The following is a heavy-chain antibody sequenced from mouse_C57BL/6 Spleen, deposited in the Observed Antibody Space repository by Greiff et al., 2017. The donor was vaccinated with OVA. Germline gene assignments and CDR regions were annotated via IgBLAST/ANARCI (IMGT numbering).Heavy chain of an antibody. J-gene: IGHJ3*01. V-gene: IGHV1-52*01. CDR3: AREGTAQATCAY. Sequence: QVQLQQPGAELVRPGSSVKLSCKASGYTFTSYWMHWVKQRPIQGLEWIGNIDPSDSETPYNQKFKDKATLNVDKSSSTAYMQLSSLTSEDSAVYYGAREGTAQATCAYWGQGTLVTVSA. CDR2: IDPSDSET. D-gene: IGHD3-2*02. CDR1: GYTFTSYW.